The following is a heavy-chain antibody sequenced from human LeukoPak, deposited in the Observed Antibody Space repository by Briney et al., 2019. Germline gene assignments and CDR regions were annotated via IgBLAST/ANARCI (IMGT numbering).Heavy chain of an antibody. CDR3: ASPPSSYTTSWVHHD. V-gene: IGHV3-30-3*01. Sequence: GRSLRLSCAASGFTFSTNTMHWVRQAPGKGLEWVALLSYDGNNEYYADSVKGRFTISRDNSMNTLDLQMNSLRVEDTAMYYCASPPSSYTTSWVHHDWGQGTLVTVAS. CDR1: GFTFSTNT. D-gene: IGHD2-2*02. J-gene: IGHJ4*02. CDR2: LSYDGNNE.